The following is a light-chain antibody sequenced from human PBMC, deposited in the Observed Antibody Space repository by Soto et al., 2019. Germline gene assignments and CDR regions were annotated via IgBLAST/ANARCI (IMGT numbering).Light chain of an antibody. CDR2: EVS. CDR3: SSWTSSVPYV. CDR1: SRDVGAYNY. J-gene: IGLJ1*01. Sequence: QSVLTQPPSASGSPGQSVTISCTGTSRDVGAYNYVSWYQQRPGKAPKLIIYEVSNRPSGVPDRFSASKSGNTASLTVSGLQAEDEADYYCSSWTSSVPYVFGSGTKLTVL. V-gene: IGLV2-8*01.